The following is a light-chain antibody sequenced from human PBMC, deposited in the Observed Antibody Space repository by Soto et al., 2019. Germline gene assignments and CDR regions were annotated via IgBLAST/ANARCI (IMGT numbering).Light chain of an antibody. Sequence: DIQMTQSPSSVSASVGDRVTITCRASQTLNNYLTWFQQKPGKAPKVLIYAASTLQSGVPSRFSGSGSRAEFTITISSLQPEDFATYYCQQSVSPLLTFGGGTKVEIK. CDR2: AAS. V-gene: IGKV1-39*01. CDR3: QQSVSPLLT. CDR1: QTLNNY. J-gene: IGKJ4*01.